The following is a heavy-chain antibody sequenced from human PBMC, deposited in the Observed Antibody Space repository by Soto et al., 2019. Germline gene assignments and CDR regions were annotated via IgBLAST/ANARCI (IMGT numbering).Heavy chain of an antibody. J-gene: IGHJ5*02. V-gene: IGHV4-59*01. D-gene: IGHD3-9*01. CDR1: GGSISSYY. Sequence: SETLSLTCTVSGGSISSYYWSWIRQPPGKGLEWIGYIYYSGSTNYNPSLKSRVTISVDTSKNQFSLKLSSVTAADTAVYYCARSVFYDILTGYTNWFDPWGQGTLVTVSS. CDR2: IYYSGST. CDR3: ARSVFYDILTGYTNWFDP.